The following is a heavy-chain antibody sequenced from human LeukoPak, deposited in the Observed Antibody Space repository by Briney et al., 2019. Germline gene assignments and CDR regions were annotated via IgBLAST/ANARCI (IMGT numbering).Heavy chain of an antibody. CDR1: GLTFDDYA. CDR3: ASSIIRESDY. CDR2: ISWNSGSM. V-gene: IGHV3-9*01. D-gene: IGHD3-10*01. Sequence: PGGSLRLSCAASGLTFDDYAMHWVRQAPGKGLEWVSGISWNSGSMGYADSVKGRFTISRDNAKNSLYLQMNSLRAEDTAVYYCASSIIRESDYWGQGTLVTVSS. J-gene: IGHJ4*02.